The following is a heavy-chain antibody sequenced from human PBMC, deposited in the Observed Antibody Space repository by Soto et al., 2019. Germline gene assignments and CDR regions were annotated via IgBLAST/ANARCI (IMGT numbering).Heavy chain of an antibody. D-gene: IGHD3-16*01. Sequence: QVQLVQSGAEVKKPGSSVKVSCKASGGTFSSYAISWVRQAPGQGLEWMGGIIPIFGTANYAQKFQGRVTITADETTTTDYIELSSLRSQDTAVYYYARSVKSITFAEIIAEHRFDYWGQGTLVTVSS. J-gene: IGHJ4*02. CDR1: GGTFSSYA. CDR2: IIPIFGTA. V-gene: IGHV1-69*01. CDR3: ARSVKSITFAEIIAEHRFDY.